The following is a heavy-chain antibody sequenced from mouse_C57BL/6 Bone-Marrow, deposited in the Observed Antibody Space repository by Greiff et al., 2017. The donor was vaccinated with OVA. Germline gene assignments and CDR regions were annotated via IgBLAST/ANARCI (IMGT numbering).Heavy chain of an antibody. V-gene: IGHV5-6*01. J-gene: IGHJ4*01. D-gene: IGHD2-4*01. CDR3: ANYDYDWAMDY. Sequence: EVKLMESGGDLVKPGGSLKLSCAASGFTFSSYGMSWVRQTPDKRLEWVATISSGGSYTYYPDSVKGRFTISRDNAKNTLYLQISSLKSEDTAMYYSANYDYDWAMDYWGQGTSVTVSS. CDR1: GFTFSSYG. CDR2: ISSGGSYT.